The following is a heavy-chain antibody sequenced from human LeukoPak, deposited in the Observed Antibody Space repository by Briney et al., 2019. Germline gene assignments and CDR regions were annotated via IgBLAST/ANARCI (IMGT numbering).Heavy chain of an antibody. Sequence: ASVKVSCKASGYTFTSYRMHWVRQAPGQGLEWMGIINPRGGSTSYAQKFQGRVTMTRDTSTSTVYMELSSLRSEDTAVYYCARDSSNSGWYDYWGQGTLVTVSS. CDR3: ARDSSNSGWYDY. CDR1: GYTFTSYR. V-gene: IGHV1-46*01. J-gene: IGHJ4*02. D-gene: IGHD6-13*01. CDR2: INPRGGST.